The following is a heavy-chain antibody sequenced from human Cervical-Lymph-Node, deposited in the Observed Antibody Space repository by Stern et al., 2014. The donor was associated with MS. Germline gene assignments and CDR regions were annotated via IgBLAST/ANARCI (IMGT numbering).Heavy chain of an antibody. CDR1: GFTFSTYA. CDR3: ASGPKRVDQH. V-gene: IGHV3-30-3*01. J-gene: IGHJ1*01. CDR2: ISADGTST. Sequence: VQLVESGGGVVQPGKSLRLSCATSGFTFSTYAMHWVRQAPGKGLEWVAVISADGTSTYYADSVKRRFTIARDNSTYTPSLSMNSLRVEDTAVYYCASGPKRVDQHWGQGTLVTVSS.